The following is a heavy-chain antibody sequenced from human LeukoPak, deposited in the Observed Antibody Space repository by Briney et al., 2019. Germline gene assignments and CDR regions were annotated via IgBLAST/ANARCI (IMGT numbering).Heavy chain of an antibody. CDR2: IYYSGST. Sequence: SETLSLTCTVSGGSISGTSYYWGWIRQPPGKGLEWIGSIYYSGSTYYNPSLKSRVTISVDTSKNQFSLKLSSVTAADTAVYYCARVVLAAGHYYYYYMDVWGKGTTVTVSS. D-gene: IGHD3-3*02. V-gene: IGHV4-39*07. CDR1: GGSISGTSYY. J-gene: IGHJ6*03. CDR3: ARVVLAAGHYYYYYMDV.